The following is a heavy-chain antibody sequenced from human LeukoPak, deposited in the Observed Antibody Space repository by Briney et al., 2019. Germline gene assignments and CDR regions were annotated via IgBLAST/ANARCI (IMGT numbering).Heavy chain of an antibody. CDR3: AKDSSTYYYDSSGYYYLLYRSGYFDY. D-gene: IGHD3-22*01. J-gene: IGHJ4*02. V-gene: IGHV3-23*01. CDR1: GFTFSTYA. CDR2: IGGSGGDT. Sequence: GGSLRLSCVVSGFTFSTYAMSWVRQAPGKGLEWVSGIGGSGGDTFYADSVRGRFTVSRDNSKNTLFLQIDSLRTEDTAVYYCAKDSSTYYYDSSGYYYLLYRSGYFDYWGQGTLVTVSS.